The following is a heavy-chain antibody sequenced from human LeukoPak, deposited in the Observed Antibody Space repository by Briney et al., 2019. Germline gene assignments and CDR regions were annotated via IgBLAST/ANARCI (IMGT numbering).Heavy chain of an antibody. CDR2: IIPIFGTA. Sequence: SVKVSCKASGGTFSSYAISWVRQAPGQGLEWMGGIIPIFGTANYAQKFQGRVTITAGESTSTAYMELSSLRSEDTAVYYCARDILRFLEWPSNMDVWGKGTTVTVSS. J-gene: IGHJ6*03. V-gene: IGHV1-69*01. CDR3: ARDILRFLEWPSNMDV. CDR1: GGTFSSYA. D-gene: IGHD3-3*01.